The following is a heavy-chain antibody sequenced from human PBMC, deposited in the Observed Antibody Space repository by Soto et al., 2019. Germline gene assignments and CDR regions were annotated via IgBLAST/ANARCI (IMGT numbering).Heavy chain of an antibody. V-gene: IGHV4-30-2*01. D-gene: IGHD2-21*01. CDR3: ARGILHSSAFDY. CDR2: IYHSGST. CDR1: GGPISSGGYS. J-gene: IGHJ4*02. Sequence: QLQLQESGSGLVKPSQTLSLTCAVSGGPISSGGYSWSWIRQPPGKGLEWIGYIYHSGSTYYNPSLKSRVTISVDRSKNQFSLKLSSVTAADTAVYYCARGILHSSAFDYWGQGTLVTVSS.